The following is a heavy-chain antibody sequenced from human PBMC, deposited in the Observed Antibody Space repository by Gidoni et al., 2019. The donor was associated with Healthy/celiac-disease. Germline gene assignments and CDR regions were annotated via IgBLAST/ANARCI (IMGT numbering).Heavy chain of an antibody. V-gene: IGHV3-21*01. CDR3: ARVRDIVVVPAFDY. CDR1: GFTFSSYS. CDR2: ISSSSSYI. J-gene: IGHJ4*02. D-gene: IGHD2-2*01. Sequence: EVQLVESGGGLVKPGGSLRLSCAASGFTFSSYSMNWVRQAPGKGLAWVSSISSSSSYIYYADSVKGRFTISRDNAKNSLYLQMNSLRAEDTAVYYCARVRDIVVVPAFDYWGQGTLVTVSS.